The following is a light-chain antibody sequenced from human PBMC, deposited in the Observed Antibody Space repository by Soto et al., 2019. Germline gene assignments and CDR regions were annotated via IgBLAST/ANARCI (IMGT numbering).Light chain of an antibody. CDR3: QQSGSSPVT. V-gene: IGKV3-20*01. CDR2: GVS. J-gene: IGKJ2*01. CDR1: QSVSSGY. Sequence: EIVLTQSPGTLSLSPGERATLFCRASQSVSSGYLAWYQQKPGQAPRLLIYGVSSRATGIPDRFSGSGSETDFTLTISRLEPGDFAVYYCQQSGSSPVTFGQGTKLEIK.